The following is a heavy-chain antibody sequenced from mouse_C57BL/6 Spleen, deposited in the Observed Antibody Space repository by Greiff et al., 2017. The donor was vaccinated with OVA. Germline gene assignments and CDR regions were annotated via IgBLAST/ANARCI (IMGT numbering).Heavy chain of an antibody. D-gene: IGHD2-3*01. Sequence: EVQRVESGPGLVKPSQSLSLTCSVTGYSITSGYYWNWIRQFPGNKLEWMGYISYDGSNNYNPSLKNRISITRDTSKNQFFLKLNSVTTEDTATYYCARGSDGYLFAYWGQGTLVTVSA. CDR1: GYSITSGYY. CDR3: ARGSDGYLFAY. J-gene: IGHJ3*01. V-gene: IGHV3-6*01. CDR2: ISYDGSN.